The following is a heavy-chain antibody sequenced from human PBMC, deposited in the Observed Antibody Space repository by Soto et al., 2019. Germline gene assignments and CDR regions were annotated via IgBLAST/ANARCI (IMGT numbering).Heavy chain of an antibody. V-gene: IGHV3-30-3*01. D-gene: IGHD4-4*01. J-gene: IGHJ6*02. Sequence: GGSLRLSCAASGFTFNSYAMVWVRQAPGKGLEWVAVTSYDGSDKYYADSVKGRFTISRDNSKNTLYLQMNSLTTEDTAIYFCARDPLSLPHSTTSYYNFGMDVWGQATTVTVSS. CDR2: TSYDGSDK. CDR1: GFTFNSYA. CDR3: ARDPLSLPHSTTSYYNFGMDV.